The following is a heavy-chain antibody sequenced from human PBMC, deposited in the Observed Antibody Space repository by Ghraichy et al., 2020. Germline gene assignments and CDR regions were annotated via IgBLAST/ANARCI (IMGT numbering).Heavy chain of an antibody. CDR3: ARGGYNYGSNPIDY. J-gene: IGHJ4*01. V-gene: IGHV3-7*04. CDR2: IKYDSSET. Sequence: GGSLRLSCAASGFTFTSYYMTWDRQVPGKGLEWVANIKYDSSETYYEDSVKGRFTISRDNAKNSLYLQMNSLRPDDTAVYYCARGGYNYGSNPIDYWGQGPLVTVFS. D-gene: IGHD5-18*01. CDR1: GFTFTSYY.